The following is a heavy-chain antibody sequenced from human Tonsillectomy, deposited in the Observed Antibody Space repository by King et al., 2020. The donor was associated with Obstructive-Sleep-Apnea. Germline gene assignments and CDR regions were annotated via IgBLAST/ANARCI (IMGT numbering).Heavy chain of an antibody. Sequence: VQLQESGPGLVKPSETLSLTCTVSGGSISTYYWSWIRQPPGKGLEWMGYIYYSGNTNYNPSLKSRVTMSVDTSKNQFSLKLSSVTAADTAVYYCARHRVGIADAFDIWGQGTMVTVSS. J-gene: IGHJ3*02. CDR1: GGSISTYY. V-gene: IGHV4-59*08. CDR2: IYYSGNT. CDR3: ARHRVGIADAFDI. D-gene: IGHD6-13*01.